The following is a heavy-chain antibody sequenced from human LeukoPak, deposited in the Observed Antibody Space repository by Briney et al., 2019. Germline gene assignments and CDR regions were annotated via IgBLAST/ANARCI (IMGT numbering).Heavy chain of an antibody. V-gene: IGHV4-39*07. D-gene: IGHD4-17*01. CDR1: GGSISSSSYY. J-gene: IGHJ4*02. CDR3: ASEPGDFSPFDY. Sequence: SETLSLTCTVSGGSISSSSYYWGWIRQPPGKGLEWIGSIYYSGSTYYNPSLKSRVTISVDTSKNQFSLKLSSVTAADTAVYYCASEPGDFSPFDYWGQGTLVTVSS. CDR2: IYYSGST.